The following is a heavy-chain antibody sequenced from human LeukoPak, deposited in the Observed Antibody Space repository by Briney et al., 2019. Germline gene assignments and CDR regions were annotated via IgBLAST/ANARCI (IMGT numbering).Heavy chain of an antibody. Sequence: GGSLRLSCAASGFTFSSYSMNWVRQAPGKGLEWVSSISSSSSYIYYADSVKGRFTISRDNAKNSLYLQMNSLRAEDTAVYYCARDLGGYVWGSHRYPFDYWGQGTLVTVSS. V-gene: IGHV3-21*01. CDR3: ARDLGGYVWGSHRYPFDY. CDR2: ISSSSSYI. D-gene: IGHD3-16*02. CDR1: GFTFSSYS. J-gene: IGHJ4*02.